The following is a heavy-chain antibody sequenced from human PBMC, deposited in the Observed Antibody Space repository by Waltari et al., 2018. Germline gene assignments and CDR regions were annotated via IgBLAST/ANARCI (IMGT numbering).Heavy chain of an antibody. CDR1: GGSISSSSSY. D-gene: IGHD3-22*01. V-gene: IGHV4-39*07. J-gene: IGHJ5*02. Sequence: QLQLQESGPGLVTPSETLSLTCTVSGGSISSSSSYWGWIRQPPGKGLEWIGSIYYSGSTYYNPSLKSRVTISVDTSKNQFSLKLSSVTAADTAVYYCAREWLHNWFDPWGQGTLVTVSS. CDR3: AREWLHNWFDP. CDR2: IYYSGST.